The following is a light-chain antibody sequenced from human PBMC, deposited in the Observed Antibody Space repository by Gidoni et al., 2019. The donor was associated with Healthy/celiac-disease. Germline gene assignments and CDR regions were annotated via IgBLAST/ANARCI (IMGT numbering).Light chain of an antibody. CDR1: ALPKQY. Sequence: SYELTQPPSVSVSPGQTARITCSGDALPKQYAYWYQQKPSQAPVLVIYKDSERPSGIPERFSGSSSGTTVTLTISGVQAEDEADYYCQSADSSGTYEVFGTGTKVTVX. CDR2: KDS. J-gene: IGLJ1*01. V-gene: IGLV3-25*02. CDR3: QSADSSGTYEV.